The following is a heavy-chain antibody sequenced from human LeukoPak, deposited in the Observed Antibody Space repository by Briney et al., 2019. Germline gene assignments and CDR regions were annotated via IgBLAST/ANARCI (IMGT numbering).Heavy chain of an antibody. CDR1: GFTFSSYA. J-gene: IGHJ4*02. CDR3: AKAERVAPAAPTDY. CDR2: ISGSGGST. V-gene: IGHV3-23*01. Sequence: PGGSLRLSCAASGFTFSSYAMGWVRQAPGKGLEWVSAISGSGGSTYYADSVKGRFTISRDNSKNTLYLQMNSLRAEDTAVYYCAKAERVAPAAPTDYWGQGTLVTVSS. D-gene: IGHD2-2*01.